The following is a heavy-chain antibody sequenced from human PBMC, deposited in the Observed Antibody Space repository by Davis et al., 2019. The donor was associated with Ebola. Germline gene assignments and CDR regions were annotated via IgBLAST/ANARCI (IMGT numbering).Heavy chain of an antibody. V-gene: IGHV1-46*01. D-gene: IGHD6-6*01. CDR1: GYTFTSYG. Sequence: ASVKVSCKASGYTFTSYGISWVRQAPGQGLEWMGIINPSGGSTSYAQKFQGRVTMTRDTSTSTVYMELSSLRSEDTAVYYCARGVAARPAEWGQGTLVTVSS. CDR3: ARGVAARPAE. CDR2: INPSGGST. J-gene: IGHJ4*02.